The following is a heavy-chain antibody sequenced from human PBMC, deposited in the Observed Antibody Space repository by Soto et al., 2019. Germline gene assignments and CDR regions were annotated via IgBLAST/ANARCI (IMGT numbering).Heavy chain of an antibody. Sequence: EVQLVESGGGPVKPGGSLRLSCAASGFTFSTYSMNWVRQAPGKGLEWVSDITTSSSYRFYADSVKGRFTISRDDAKNSLYLQMNSLRAEDTGVYYCARDLGVAVATLTLDYWGQGTLVTVSS. V-gene: IGHV3-21*01. CDR2: ITTSSSYR. J-gene: IGHJ4*02. CDR3: ARDLGVAVATLTLDY. CDR1: GFTFSTYS. D-gene: IGHD2-15*01.